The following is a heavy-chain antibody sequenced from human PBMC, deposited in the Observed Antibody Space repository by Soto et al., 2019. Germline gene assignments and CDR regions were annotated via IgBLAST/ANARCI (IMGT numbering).Heavy chain of an antibody. CDR1: GFSFSTYP. D-gene: IGHD4-17*01. J-gene: IGHJ6*02. CDR3: AKILSTVTTYYYGMDV. V-gene: IGHV3-23*01. CDR2: ISGSGGDT. Sequence: GGSLRLSCAASGFSFSTYPMTWVRQAPGKRLEGASSISGSGGDTYYIDSVKGRFTISRDNSKNTVYLQMNSLRVEDTAVYYCAKILSTVTTYYYGMDVWGQGTTVTVSS.